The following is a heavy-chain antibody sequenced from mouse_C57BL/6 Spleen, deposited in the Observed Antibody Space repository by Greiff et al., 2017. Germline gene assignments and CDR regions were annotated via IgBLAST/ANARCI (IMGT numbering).Heavy chain of an antibody. Sequence: QVQLQQPGAELVKPGASVKLSCKASGYTFTSYWMHWVKQRPGQGLEWIGMIHPNSGSTNYNEKFKSKDTLTVDKSSSTAYMQLSSLTSEDSAVYYCARPITPSGAMDYWGQGTSVTVSS. J-gene: IGHJ4*01. V-gene: IGHV1-64*01. CDR3: ARPITPSGAMDY. CDR2: IHPNSGST. D-gene: IGHD1-1*01. CDR1: GYTFTSYW.